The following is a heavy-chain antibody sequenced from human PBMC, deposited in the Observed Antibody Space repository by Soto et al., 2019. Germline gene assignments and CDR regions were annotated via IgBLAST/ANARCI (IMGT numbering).Heavy chain of an antibody. CDR1: VFTFRSYG. CDR3: AKELAVAATYYFDY. CDR2: ISYDGSNK. Sequence: PGWSLRLSCAASVFTFRSYGMHWVRQAPGKGLEWVAVISYDGSNKYYADSVKGRFTISRDNSKNTLYLQMDSLRAEDTAVYYCAKELAVAATYYFDYWGQGTLVTVSS. D-gene: IGHD6-19*01. J-gene: IGHJ4*02. V-gene: IGHV3-30*18.